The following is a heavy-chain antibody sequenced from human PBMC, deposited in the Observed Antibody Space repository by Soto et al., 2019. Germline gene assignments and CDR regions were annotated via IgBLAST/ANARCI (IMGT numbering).Heavy chain of an antibody. Sequence: SVKVSCKTSGGTSSSYAISWVRQAPGQGLEWMGGIDASIGTTTYAQKFQGRVTMTRDTSTSTAYMELSSLRSEDTAVYYCARGITLPTPLDYWGQGTLVTVSS. CDR3: ARGITLPTPLDY. J-gene: IGHJ4*02. CDR2: IDASIGTT. CDR1: GGTSSSYA. D-gene: IGHD1-20*01. V-gene: IGHV1-69*05.